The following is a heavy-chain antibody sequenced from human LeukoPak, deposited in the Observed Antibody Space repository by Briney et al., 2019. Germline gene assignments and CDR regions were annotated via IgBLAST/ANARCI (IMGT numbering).Heavy chain of an antibody. V-gene: IGHV3-48*02. CDR3: ARDFGYCGGDCYLVDAFDI. CDR1: GFTFSSYS. CDR2: ISSSSSTI. J-gene: IGHJ3*02. Sequence: PGGSLRLSCAASGFTFSSYSMNGVRQAPGKGLDWVSYISSSSSTIYYADSVKGRFTISRDNAKNSLYLQMNSLRDEDTAVYYCARDFGYCGGDCYLVDAFDIWGQGTMVTVSS. D-gene: IGHD2-21*01.